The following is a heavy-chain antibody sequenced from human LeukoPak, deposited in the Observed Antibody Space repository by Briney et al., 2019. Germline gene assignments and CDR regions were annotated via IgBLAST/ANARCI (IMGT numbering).Heavy chain of an antibody. V-gene: IGHV5-51*01. Sequence: GESLKISCKGSGYSFISYWIVWVRQMTGKGLEWMGIIYPGDSDTRYSPSFQGQVTISADKSISTAYLQWSSLKASDTAMYYCARHHGATVVTPGYDYWGQGTLVTVSS. CDR2: IYPGDSDT. J-gene: IGHJ4*02. D-gene: IGHD4-23*01. CDR3: ARHHGATVVTPGYDY. CDR1: GYSFISYW.